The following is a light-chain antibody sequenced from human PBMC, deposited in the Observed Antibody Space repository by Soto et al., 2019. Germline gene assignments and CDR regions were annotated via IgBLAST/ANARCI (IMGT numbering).Light chain of an antibody. V-gene: IGKV3-20*01. CDR2: GAS. Sequence: EIVLTQSPVTLSLSPGERATLSCRASQTVSSSYLAWYQQKPGQAPRLLIYGASTRATGIPGRFSGSASGTDFTLTISRLEPEDFAVYYCQQYGSSHMYTFGQGTNLEIK. CDR1: QTVSSSY. J-gene: IGKJ2*01. CDR3: QQYGSSHMYT.